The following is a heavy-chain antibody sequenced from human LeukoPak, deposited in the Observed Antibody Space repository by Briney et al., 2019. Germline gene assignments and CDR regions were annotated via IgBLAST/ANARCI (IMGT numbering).Heavy chain of an antibody. CDR1: GGSISSYY. D-gene: IGHD1-1*01. Sequence: SETLSLTCTVSGGSISSYYWSWIRQPLGKGLEWIAYIYYSGSTDYNPSLKSRVTISVDTSKNQFSLKLSSVTAADTAVYYCARGATGIDYWGQGTLVTVSS. CDR3: ARGATGIDY. CDR2: IYYSGST. V-gene: IGHV4-59*01. J-gene: IGHJ4*02.